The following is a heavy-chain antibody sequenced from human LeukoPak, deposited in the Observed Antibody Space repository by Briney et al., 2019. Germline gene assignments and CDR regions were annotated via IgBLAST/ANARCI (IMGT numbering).Heavy chain of an antibody. Sequence: GGSLRLSCAASGFTFSSYGMHWVRQAPGKGLEWVSGISWNSGSIGYADSVKGRFTISRDNAKNSLYLQMNSLRAEDTALYYCAKGDCSSTSCTRAFDYWGQGTLVTVSS. V-gene: IGHV3-9*01. CDR2: ISWNSGSI. J-gene: IGHJ4*02. D-gene: IGHD2-2*01. CDR3: AKGDCSSTSCTRAFDY. CDR1: GFTFSSYG.